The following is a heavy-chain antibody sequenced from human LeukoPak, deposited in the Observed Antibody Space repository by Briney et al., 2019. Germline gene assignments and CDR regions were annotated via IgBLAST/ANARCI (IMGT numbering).Heavy chain of an antibody. V-gene: IGHV4-4*07. CDR2: IYTSGST. CDR1: GGSISSYY. D-gene: IGHD2-8*01. J-gene: IGHJ2*01. Sequence: SETLSLTCTVSGGSISSYYWSWIRQPAGKGLEWIGRIYTSGSTNYNPSLKSRVTMSVDTSKNQFSLKLSSVTAADTAVYYCARSSRIGVLMVYAIEGGRYFGLWGRGTLVTVSS. CDR3: ARSSRIGVLMVYAIEGGRYFGL.